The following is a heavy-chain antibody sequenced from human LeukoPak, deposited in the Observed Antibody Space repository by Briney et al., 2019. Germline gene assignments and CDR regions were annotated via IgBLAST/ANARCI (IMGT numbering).Heavy chain of an antibody. V-gene: IGHV3-23*01. CDR3: AKRGNSGLYFFDY. CDR2: ITATGGNT. Sequence: GGSLRLSCAASGFIFSNSGMSWVRQPPGKGAEWVSSITATGGNTFYSDSVKGRSTISRDNSKNTLYLQLNNMTTGDTALYYCAKRGNSGLYFFDYWGRGILVTVFS. J-gene: IGHJ4*02. D-gene: IGHD1/OR15-1a*01. CDR1: GFIFSNSG.